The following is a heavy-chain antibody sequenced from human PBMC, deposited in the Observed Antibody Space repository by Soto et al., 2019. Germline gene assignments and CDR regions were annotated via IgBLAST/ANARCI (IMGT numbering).Heavy chain of an antibody. CDR2: IYYSGST. Sequence: SETLSLTCTVSGGSISSGGYYWSWIRQHPGKGLEWIGYIYYSGSTYYNPSLKSRVTISVDTSKNQFSLKLSSVTAADTAVYYCARECTAANKYNWFDPWGQGTLVTVSS. J-gene: IGHJ5*02. V-gene: IGHV4-31*03. CDR1: GGSISSGGYY. CDR3: ARECTAANKYNWFDP. D-gene: IGHD2-2*01.